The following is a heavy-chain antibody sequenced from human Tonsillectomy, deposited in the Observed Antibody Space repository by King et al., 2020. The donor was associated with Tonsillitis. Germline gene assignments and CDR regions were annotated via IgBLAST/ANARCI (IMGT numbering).Heavy chain of an antibody. CDR1: GFSLTTNEVG. D-gene: IGHD2-15*01. CDR2: IYSNDEK. J-gene: IGHJ4*02. V-gene: IGHV2-5*01. CDR3: AHCIGSIDFDY. Sequence: TLKESGPTLVTPTQTLTLTCTFSGFSLTTNEVGVGWIRQPPGKALEWLALIYSNDEKRYRPSLKSRLTITKDTSKNQVVLTMTNMDPVDTATYYCAHCIGSIDFDYWGQGTLVTVSS.